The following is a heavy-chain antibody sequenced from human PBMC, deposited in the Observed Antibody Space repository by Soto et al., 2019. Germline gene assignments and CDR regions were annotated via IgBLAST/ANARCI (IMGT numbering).Heavy chain of an antibody. V-gene: IGHV1-18*01. Sequence: GASVKVSCKASGYTFTSYGISWVRQAPGQGLEWMGWISAYNGNTNYAQKLQGRVTMTTDTSTSTAYMELRSLRSDDTAVYYCARVHWGDFDYYYYGMDVWGQGTTVTVSS. CDR3: ARVHWGDFDYYYYGMDV. D-gene: IGHD3-16*01. CDR1: GYTFTSYG. CDR2: ISAYNGNT. J-gene: IGHJ6*02.